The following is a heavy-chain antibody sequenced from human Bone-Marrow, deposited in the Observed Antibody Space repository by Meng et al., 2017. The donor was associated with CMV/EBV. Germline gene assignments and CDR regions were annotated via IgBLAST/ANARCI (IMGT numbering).Heavy chain of an antibody. V-gene: IGHV3-21*01. D-gene: IGHD2-2*01. Sequence: GESLKISCAASGFTFSSYSMNWVRQAPGKGLEWVSSISSSSSYIYYADSVKGRFTISRDNAKNSLYLQMNSLRAEDTAVYYCARGQYCSSTSCSTGYYYYGMDVWGQGTTVTVSS. CDR2: ISSSSSYI. CDR1: GFTFSSYS. J-gene: IGHJ6*02. CDR3: ARGQYCSSTSCSTGYYYYGMDV.